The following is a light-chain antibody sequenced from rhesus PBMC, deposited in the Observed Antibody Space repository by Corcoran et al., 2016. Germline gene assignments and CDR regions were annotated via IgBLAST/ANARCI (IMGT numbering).Light chain of an antibody. V-gene: IGKV2-72*01. CDR1: QSLLHTNGNTY. Sequence: DIVMTQTPLSLPITPGEPASISCRSSQSLLHTNGNTYLHWYLQKPGQSPQILIFGGSNRASGVPDRFSGSGSGTDLTLKCSKMEAEDVGVYSCVQAIAFPYSFGQGTKVEIK. CDR2: GGS. CDR3: VQAIAFPYS. J-gene: IGKJ2*01.